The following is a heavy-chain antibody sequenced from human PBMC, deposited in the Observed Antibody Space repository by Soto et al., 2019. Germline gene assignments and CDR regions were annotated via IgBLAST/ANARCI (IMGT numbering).Heavy chain of an antibody. CDR3: ARHSNWGLNYYYGMDV. Sequence: LGESLKISCDGSGYSFTIYCIGLVLQMPGKGLEWMGIIYPGDSDTKYSPSFQGQVTMSADKSISIVYLQWSSLKTSDTAMYYCARHSNWGLNYYYGMDVWGQGTTVTVSS. J-gene: IGHJ6*02. V-gene: IGHV5-51*01. D-gene: IGHD7-27*01. CDR2: IYPGDSDT. CDR1: GYSFTIYC.